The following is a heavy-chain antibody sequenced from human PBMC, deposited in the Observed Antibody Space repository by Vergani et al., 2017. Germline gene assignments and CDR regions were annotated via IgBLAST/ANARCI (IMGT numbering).Heavy chain of an antibody. CDR3: ARAYGRYDWFDY. J-gene: IGHJ4*01. V-gene: IGHV3-33*01. CDR2: IWYDGSNT. Sequence: VQLQESGGGVVQPGRSLRLSCVASGFAFRTYGMHWVRQAPGKGLEWVAIIWYDGSNTYYADSVKGRFTVSRDNSRNTLFLQMNSLRVEDTAVYYCARAYGRYDWFDYWGQRTLVTVSS. CDR1: GFAFRTYG. D-gene: IGHD1-20*01.